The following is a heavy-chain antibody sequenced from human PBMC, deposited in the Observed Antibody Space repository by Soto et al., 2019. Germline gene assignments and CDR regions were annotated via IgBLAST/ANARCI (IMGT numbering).Heavy chain of an antibody. CDR2: ISSSSSYI. CDR3: ARDQGHHLFDP. V-gene: IGHV3-21*01. CDR1: GFTFSSYS. J-gene: IGHJ5*02. Sequence: EVQLVESGGGLVKPGGSLRLSYAASGFTFSSYSMNWVRQAPGKGLEWVSSISSSSSYIYYADSVKGRFTISRDNAKNSLYLQMNSLRAEDTAVYYCARDQGHHLFDPWGQGTLVTVSS.